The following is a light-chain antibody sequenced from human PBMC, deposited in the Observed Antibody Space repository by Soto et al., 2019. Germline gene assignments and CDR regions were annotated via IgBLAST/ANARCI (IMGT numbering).Light chain of an antibody. CDR3: QQLNGYLFT. CDR2: EAS. J-gene: IGKJ5*01. CDR1: QSISTW. V-gene: IGKV1-5*03. Sequence: DIQMTQSPSTLSASVGDRVTITCRASQSISTWLAWYQQKSGKAPKLLIYEASTLGSGVPSRFSGSGSGTEFTLTISSLQPDDFATYYCQQLNGYLFTFGQGTRLENK.